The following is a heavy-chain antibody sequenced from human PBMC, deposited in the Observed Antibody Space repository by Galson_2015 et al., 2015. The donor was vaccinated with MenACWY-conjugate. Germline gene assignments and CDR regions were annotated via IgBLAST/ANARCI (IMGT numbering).Heavy chain of an antibody. V-gene: IGHV1-18*01. Sequence: SVKVSCKASGYIFSNYGISWVRQAPGQGLEWMGWISAHNGDTDYGQNLQGKVTITTDTSTSATYMELRSLRSDDTAVYYCAKGRQSSAYSSIDYWGQGTLVSVSS. CDR2: ISAHNGDT. CDR3: AKGRQSSAYSSIDY. D-gene: IGHD2-21*01. CDR1: GYIFSNYG. J-gene: IGHJ4*02.